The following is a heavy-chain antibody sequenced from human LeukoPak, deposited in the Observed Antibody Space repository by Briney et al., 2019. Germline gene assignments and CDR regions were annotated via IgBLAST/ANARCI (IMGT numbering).Heavy chain of an antibody. CDR2: VHYSGST. D-gene: IGHD2-15*01. CDR3: AAVGYCSGGTCSYDAFDM. CDR1: DASLKSYH. V-gene: IGHV4-59*01. J-gene: IGHJ3*02. Sequence: SETLSLTCTVSDASLKSYHWTWIRQSPGKGLEWIGNVHYSGSTNYNPSLKSRVTMSVDTSKIQFSLNLYSVTAADTAVYFCAAVGYCSGGTCSYDAFDMWGQGTMVTVSP.